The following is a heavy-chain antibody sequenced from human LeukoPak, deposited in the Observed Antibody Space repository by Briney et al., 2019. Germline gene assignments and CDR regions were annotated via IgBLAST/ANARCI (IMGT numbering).Heavy chain of an antibody. CDR3: ARKSGLATVVTHYYFDY. CDR1: GFTFSSYS. V-gene: IGHV3-21*01. D-gene: IGHD4-23*01. J-gene: IGHJ4*02. CDR2: ISSSSSYI. Sequence: PGGSLRLSCAASGFTFSSYSMNWVRQAPGKGLEWVSSISSSSSYIYYADSVKGRFTISRDNAKNSLYLQMNSLRAEDTAVYYCARKSGLATVVTHYYFDYWGQGTLVTVSS.